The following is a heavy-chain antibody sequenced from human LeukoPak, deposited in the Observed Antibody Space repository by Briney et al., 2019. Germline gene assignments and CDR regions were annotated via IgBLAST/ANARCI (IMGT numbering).Heavy chain of an antibody. Sequence: GASVKVSCKAPGYNFTNYGISWVRQAPGQGLEWMGWISAYNGNTNYAQKLQGRVTMTTDTSTTTAYMELRSLRSDDTAVYYCATETTAWFDPWGQGTLVTVSS. CDR2: ISAYNGNT. V-gene: IGHV1-18*01. CDR1: GYNFTNYG. D-gene: IGHD4-17*01. J-gene: IGHJ5*02. CDR3: ATETTAWFDP.